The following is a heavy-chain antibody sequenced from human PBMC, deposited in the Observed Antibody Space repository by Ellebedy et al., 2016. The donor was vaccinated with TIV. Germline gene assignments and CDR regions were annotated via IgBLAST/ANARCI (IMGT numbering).Heavy chain of an antibody. J-gene: IGHJ5*02. V-gene: IGHV1-69*04. D-gene: IGHD3-16*01. CDR2: IIPSVDIT. CDR1: GGTFNSNA. Sequence: AASVKVTCKASGGTFNSNALSWVRPAPGQGLEWMGKIIPSVDITTYAQKFQGRVTMPVEKSTTTVYMDLSSLKSEDTAVYYCARLMIRGETSDLWGQGTLVSVSS. CDR3: ARLMIRGETSDL.